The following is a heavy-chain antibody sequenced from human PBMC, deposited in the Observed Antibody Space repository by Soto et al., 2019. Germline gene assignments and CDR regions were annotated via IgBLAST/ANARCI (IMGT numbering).Heavy chain of an antibody. V-gene: IGHV3-30-3*01. Sequence: VQLVESGGGVVQPGRSLRLSCAASGFTFSSYAMHWVRQAPGKGLEWVAVISYDGSNKYYAESVKGRFTISRDNSKNTLYLQMNSLRAEDTAVYYCARDSGDTIFGVVNPDYFDYWGQGTLVTVSS. CDR2: ISYDGSNK. CDR1: GFTFSSYA. CDR3: ARDSGDTIFGVVNPDYFDY. D-gene: IGHD3-3*01. J-gene: IGHJ4*02.